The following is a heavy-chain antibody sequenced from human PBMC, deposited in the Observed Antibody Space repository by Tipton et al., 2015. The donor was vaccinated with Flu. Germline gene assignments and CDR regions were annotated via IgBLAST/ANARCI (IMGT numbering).Heavy chain of an antibody. D-gene: IGHD2-15*01. CDR2: IYTSGST. V-gene: IGHV4-4*07. Sequence: TLSLTCNVSGDSLSSYYWSWIRQPAGKGLEWIGRIYTSGSTKYNPSLKSRLTMSIDTSKNQFSLKLSSVTAADTAVYYCARSGSSYYFDPWGQGTLVTVSS. J-gene: IGHJ5*02. CDR3: ARSGSSYYFDP. CDR1: GDSLSSYY.